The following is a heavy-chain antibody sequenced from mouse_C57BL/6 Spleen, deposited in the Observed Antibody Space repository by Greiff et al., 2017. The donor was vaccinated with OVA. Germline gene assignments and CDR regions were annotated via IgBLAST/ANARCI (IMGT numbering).Heavy chain of an antibody. CDR3: ARSGDYDGRAMDY. CDR1: GYTFTNYW. J-gene: IGHJ4*01. Sequence: VQLKESGAELVRPGTSVKMSCKASGYTFTNYWIGWAKQRPGHGLEWIGDIYPGGGCTNYNEKFKGKATLTADKSSSTAYMQFSSLTSEDSAIYYCARSGDYDGRAMDYWGQGTSVTVSS. CDR2: IYPGGGCT. D-gene: IGHD2-4*01. V-gene: IGHV1-63*01.